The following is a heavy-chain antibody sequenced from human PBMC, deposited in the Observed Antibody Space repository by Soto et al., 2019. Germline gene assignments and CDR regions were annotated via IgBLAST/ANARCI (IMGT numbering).Heavy chain of an antibody. J-gene: IGHJ4*02. CDR3: ARATSGYRYGY. CDR2: IYYSGST. D-gene: IGHD6-13*01. V-gene: IGHV4-59*01. Sequence: SDTLSLTCTVSGGSLSSYYWSWIRQPPGKGLEWIGYIYYSGSTNYNPSLKSRVTISVDTSKNQFSLKLSSVTAADTAVYYCARATSGYRYGYWGQGTLVTVSS. CDR1: GGSLSSYY.